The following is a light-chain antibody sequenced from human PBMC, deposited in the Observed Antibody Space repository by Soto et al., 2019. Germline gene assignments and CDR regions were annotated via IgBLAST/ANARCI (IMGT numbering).Light chain of an antibody. J-gene: IGKJ1*01. CDR1: QSVSSSY. Sequence: EIVLTQSPGTLSLSPGERATLSCRASQSVSSSYLAWYQQKPGQGPRLLIYGASSRATGISDRFRGSGSGTDFTLTISRLEPEDFAVYYCQQYAGSSKTFGQGTKV. V-gene: IGKV3-20*01. CDR3: QQYAGSSKT. CDR2: GAS.